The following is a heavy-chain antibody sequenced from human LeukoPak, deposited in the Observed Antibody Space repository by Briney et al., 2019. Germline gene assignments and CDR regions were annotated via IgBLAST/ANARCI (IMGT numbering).Heavy chain of an antibody. CDR2: INHSGST. D-gene: IGHD3-16*02. CDR3: ARGNDYDYVWGSYRSNWFDP. CDR1: GGSFSGYY. Sequence: PSETLSLTCAVSGGSFSGYYWSWIRQPPGKGLEWIGEINHSGSTNYTPSLKSRVTMSVDTSKNQFSLKLSSVTAADTAVYYCARGNDYDYVWGSYRSNWFDPWGQGTLVTVSS. V-gene: IGHV4-34*01. J-gene: IGHJ5*02.